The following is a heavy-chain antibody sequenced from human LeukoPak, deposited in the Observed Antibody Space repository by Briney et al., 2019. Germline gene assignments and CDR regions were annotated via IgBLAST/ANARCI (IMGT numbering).Heavy chain of an antibody. Sequence: GGSLRLSCAASGFTFTNFAMSWVRQAPGKGLEWVSLISDSGGSTNYADSVKGRFIISRDNSRDTLYLQMNSLRAEDTAVYYCAKGEGSSSWFDYWGQGTLVTVSS. CDR3: AKGEGSSSWFDY. J-gene: IGHJ4*02. CDR1: GFTFTNFA. CDR2: ISDSGGST. V-gene: IGHV3-23*01. D-gene: IGHD6-13*01.